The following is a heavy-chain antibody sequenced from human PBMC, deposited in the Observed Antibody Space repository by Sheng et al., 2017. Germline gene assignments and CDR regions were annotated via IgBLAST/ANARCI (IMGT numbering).Heavy chain of an antibody. CDR1: GFTFSSYW. J-gene: IGHJ4*02. V-gene: IGHV3-7*01. Sequence: EVQLVESGGGLVQPGGSLRLSCAASGFTFSSYWMSWVRQAPGKGLEWVANIKQDGSEKYYVDSVKGRFTISRDNAKNSLYLQMNSLRAEDTAVYYCARRYIVVVVAALDYWGQGTLVTVSS. CDR2: IKQDGSEK. CDR3: ARRYIVVVVAALDY. D-gene: IGHD2-15*01.